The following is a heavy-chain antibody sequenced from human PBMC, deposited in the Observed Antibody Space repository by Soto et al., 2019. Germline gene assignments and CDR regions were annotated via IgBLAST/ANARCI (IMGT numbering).Heavy chain of an antibody. CDR3: AGGDYYHSSGYYFYYYTMDV. J-gene: IGHJ6*02. V-gene: IGHV4-34*01. Sequence: SETLSLTCAVNAESFSGYYWSWIRQPPGKGLEWLGEINHRGITNYNPSLKSRVTISVETSKSQFSLKLSSVTAADTAVYYCAGGDYYHSSGYYFYYYTMDVWGQGTTVTVSS. D-gene: IGHD3-22*01. CDR2: INHRGIT. CDR1: AESFSGYY.